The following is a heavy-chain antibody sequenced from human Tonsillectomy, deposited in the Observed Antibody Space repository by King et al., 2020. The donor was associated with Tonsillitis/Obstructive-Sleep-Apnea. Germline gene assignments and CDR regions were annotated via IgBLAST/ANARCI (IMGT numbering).Heavy chain of an antibody. CDR3: AKGRPGPAAIWTAIDY. V-gene: IGHV3-9*01. Sequence: VQLVESGGGLVQPGRSLRLSCAASGFTFDDHAMHWVRQAPGKGLEWVSGISWNSGSIAYADSVKGRFTISRDNAKNSLYLQMNSLRAEDTALYYCAKGRPGPAAIWTAIDYWGQGTLVTVSS. CDR1: GFTFDDHA. D-gene: IGHD2-2*01. J-gene: IGHJ4*02. CDR2: ISWNSGSI.